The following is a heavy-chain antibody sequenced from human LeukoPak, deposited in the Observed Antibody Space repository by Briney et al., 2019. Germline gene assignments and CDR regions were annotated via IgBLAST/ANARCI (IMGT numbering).Heavy chain of an antibody. CDR1: GGTFSSYA. Sequence: SVTVSCTASGGTFSSYAISWVRQAPGQGLEWMGGIIPIFGTANYAQKFQGRVTITADESTSTAYMELSSLRSEDTAVYYCARDRYGDYANLFSYYFDYWGQGTLVTVSS. CDR3: ARDRYGDYANLFSYYFDY. CDR2: IIPIFGTA. V-gene: IGHV1-69*13. D-gene: IGHD4-17*01. J-gene: IGHJ4*02.